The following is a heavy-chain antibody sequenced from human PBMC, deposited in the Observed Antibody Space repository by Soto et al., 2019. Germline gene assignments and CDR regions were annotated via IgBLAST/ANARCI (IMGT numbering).Heavy chain of an antibody. V-gene: IGHV3-66*01. J-gene: IGHJ4*02. Sequence: EVQLVESGGGLVQPGGSLRLSCAASGFTVSSNYMSWVRQAPGKGLEWVSVIYSGGSTYYADSVKGRFSISRDNSKNTLYLQMNSMRAEDTAVYYCARLMGSGWYGGYWGQGTLVTVSS. D-gene: IGHD6-19*01. CDR3: ARLMGSGWYGGY. CDR1: GFTVSSNY. CDR2: IYSGGST.